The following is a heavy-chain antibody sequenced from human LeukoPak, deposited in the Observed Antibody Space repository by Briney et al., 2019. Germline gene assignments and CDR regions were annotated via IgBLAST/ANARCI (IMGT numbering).Heavy chain of an antibody. V-gene: IGHV1-69*04. Sequence: SVKVSRKASGGTFSSYAISWARQAPGQGLEWMGRIIPILGIANYAQKFQGRVTITADKSTSTAYMELSSLRSEDTAVYYCARDQNWNARSHFDYWGQGTLVTVSS. D-gene: IGHD1-1*01. CDR1: GGTFSSYA. CDR2: IIPILGIA. J-gene: IGHJ4*02. CDR3: ARDQNWNARSHFDY.